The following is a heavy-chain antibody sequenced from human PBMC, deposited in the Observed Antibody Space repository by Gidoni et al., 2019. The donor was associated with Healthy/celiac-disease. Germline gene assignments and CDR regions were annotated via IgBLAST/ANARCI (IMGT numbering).Heavy chain of an antibody. J-gene: IGHJ6*02. V-gene: IGHV3-21*01. CDR3: ARDLVVPAAATYYYYGMDV. Sequence: EVQLVESGGGLVKPGGSLRLSCAASGFTFSSYSMNWVRQAPGKGLEWVSSISSSSSYIYYADSVKGRFTISRDNAKNSLYLQMNSLRAEDTAVYYCARDLVVPAAATYYYYGMDVWGQGTTVTVSS. CDR1: GFTFSSYS. CDR2: ISSSSSYI. D-gene: IGHD2-2*01.